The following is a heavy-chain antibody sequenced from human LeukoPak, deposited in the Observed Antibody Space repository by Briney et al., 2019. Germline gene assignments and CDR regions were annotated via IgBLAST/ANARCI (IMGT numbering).Heavy chain of an antibody. Sequence: GGSLRLSCAASGFTFSSYSMNWVRQAPGKGLEWVSSISSSSSYIYYADSVKGRFTISRDNAKNSLYLQMNSLRAEDTAVYYCARDKDYYDSSGYYPDAFDIWGQGTMVTVSS. D-gene: IGHD3-22*01. CDR3: ARDKDYYDSSGYYPDAFDI. V-gene: IGHV3-21*01. J-gene: IGHJ3*02. CDR1: GFTFSSYS. CDR2: ISSSSSYI.